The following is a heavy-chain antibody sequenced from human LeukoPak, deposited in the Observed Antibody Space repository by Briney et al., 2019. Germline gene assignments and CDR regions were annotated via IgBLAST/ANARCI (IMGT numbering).Heavy chain of an antibody. Sequence: PGGSLRLSCVASGFTLDNYAIHWVRQVPGKGLEWVSGITWNSDTVDYADSVKGRFTNSRDNAKNSVYLQMNSLKPEDTAFYYCAKVNVIGQWLPGYFDSWGQGALVTVAS. V-gene: IGHV3-9*01. CDR3: AKVNVIGQWLPGYFDS. J-gene: IGHJ4*02. CDR2: ITWNSDTV. D-gene: IGHD5-12*01. CDR1: GFTLDNYA.